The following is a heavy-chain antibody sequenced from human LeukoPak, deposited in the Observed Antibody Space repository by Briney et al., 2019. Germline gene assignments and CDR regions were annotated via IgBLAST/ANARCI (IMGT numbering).Heavy chain of an antibody. CDR3: AVALGATFSYYFDY. CDR2: IYYSGST. CDR1: GGSISSYY. Sequence: SETLSLTCTVSGGSISSYYWSWIRQPPGKGLEWIGYIYYSGSTNYNPSLKSRVTISVDTSKNQFSLKLSSVTAADTAVYYCAVALGATFSYYFDYWGQGTLVTVSS. J-gene: IGHJ4*02. V-gene: IGHV4-59*08. D-gene: IGHD1-26*01.